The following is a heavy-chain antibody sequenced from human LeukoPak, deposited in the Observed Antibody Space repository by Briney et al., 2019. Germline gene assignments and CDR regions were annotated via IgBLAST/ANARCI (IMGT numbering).Heavy chain of an antibody. CDR3: ARVQHPINYYYYYGMDV. CDR1: GGTFSSYA. V-gene: IGHV1-69*01. J-gene: IGHJ6*02. Sequence: ASVKVSCKASGGTFSSYAISWVRQAPGQGLEWMGGIIPIFGTANYAQKFQGRVTITADESTSTAYMELSSLRSEDTAVYYCARVQHPINYYYYYGMDVWGQGTTVTVSS. D-gene: IGHD1-1*01. CDR2: IIPIFGTA.